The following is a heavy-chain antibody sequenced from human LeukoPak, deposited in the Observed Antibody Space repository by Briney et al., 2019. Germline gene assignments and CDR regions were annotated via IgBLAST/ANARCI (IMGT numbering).Heavy chain of an antibody. CDR2: IKSKTDGGTT. J-gene: IGHJ5*02. CDR1: GGSFSSSSYY. CDR3: TTVCSSTGCYP. D-gene: IGHD2-2*01. V-gene: IGHV3-15*07. Sequence: PSETLSLTCTVSGGSFSSSSYYWGWIRQAPGKGLEWVGRIKSKTDGGTTDYAAPVKGRFTISRDDSKNTLYLQMNSLKTEDTAVYYCTTVCSSTGCYPWGQGTLVTVSS.